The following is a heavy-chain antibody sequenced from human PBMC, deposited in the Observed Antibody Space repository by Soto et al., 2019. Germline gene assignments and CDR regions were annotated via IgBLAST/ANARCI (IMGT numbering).Heavy chain of an antibody. CDR3: AKVYYRGAPADYFDY. CDR2: ISYDGSNK. CDR1: GFTFSSYG. V-gene: IGHV3-30*18. J-gene: IGHJ4*02. D-gene: IGHD3-10*01. Sequence: GGSLRLSCAASGFTFSSYGMHWVRQAPGKGLEWVAVISYDGSNKYYADSVKGRFTISRDNSKNTLYLQMNSLRAEDTAVYYCAKVYYRGAPADYFDYWGQGTLVTVSS.